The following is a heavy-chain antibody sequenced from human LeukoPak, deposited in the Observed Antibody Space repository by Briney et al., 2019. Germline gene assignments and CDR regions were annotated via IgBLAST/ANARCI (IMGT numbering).Heavy chain of an antibody. J-gene: IGHJ4*02. D-gene: IGHD5-12*01. Sequence: PGGSLRLSCAASGFTVSSNYMSWVRQAPGKGLEWVSVIYSGGSTYYADSVKGRFTISRDNSKNTLYLQMNSLRVEDTAVYYCARDPVDVSITPIYWGQGTLVTVSS. CDR3: ARDPVDVSITPIY. CDR2: IYSGGST. CDR1: GFTVSSNY. V-gene: IGHV3-53*01.